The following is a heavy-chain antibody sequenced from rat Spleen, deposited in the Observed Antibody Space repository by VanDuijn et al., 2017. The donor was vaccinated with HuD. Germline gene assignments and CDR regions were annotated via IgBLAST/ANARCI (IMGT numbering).Heavy chain of an antibody. D-gene: IGHD4-3*01. CDR1: GFIFNDYW. V-gene: IGHV5-31*01. CDR2: ISNSGGST. J-gene: IGHJ2*01. CDR3: TREGNSGYDY. Sequence: EVKLVESGGGLVQPGRSLKLSCAASGFIFNDYWMGWTRQAPGKGLEWVASISNSGGSTYYPDSVKGRFTISRDNAQNTLYLQMNSLRSEDTATYYCTREGNSGYDYWGQGVMVTVSS.